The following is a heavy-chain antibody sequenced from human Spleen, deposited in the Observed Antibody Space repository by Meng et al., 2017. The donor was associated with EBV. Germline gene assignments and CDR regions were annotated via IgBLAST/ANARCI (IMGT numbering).Heavy chain of an antibody. CDR2: IGAGIGNT. Sequence: VQLVESGCGLVQPGRSLRLSCAASGFTFSDAGMSWVRQGPGKGLEWVTTIGAGIGNTHYADYVTGRFTISRDNSKNTLYLQMNNLRADDTAVYYYALWFREHFDYWGQGTLVTVSS. CDR1: GFTFSDAG. V-gene: IGHV3-23*04. J-gene: IGHJ4*02. D-gene: IGHD3-10*01. CDR3: ALWFREHFDY.